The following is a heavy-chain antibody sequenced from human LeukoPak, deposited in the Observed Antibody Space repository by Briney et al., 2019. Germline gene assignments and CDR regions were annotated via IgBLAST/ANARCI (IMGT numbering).Heavy chain of an antibody. Sequence: GGSLRLSCAASGFTFSNYAMNWVRQAPGKGLEWVSAISGSGGRTYYADSVKGRFTISRDNSKNTLYLQMNSLRAEDTAVYYCARVTTVTNYYYYYYMDVWGKGTTVTISS. CDR3: ARVTTVTNYYYYYYMDV. V-gene: IGHV3-23*01. CDR1: GFTFSNYA. J-gene: IGHJ6*03. CDR2: ISGSGGRT. D-gene: IGHD4-17*01.